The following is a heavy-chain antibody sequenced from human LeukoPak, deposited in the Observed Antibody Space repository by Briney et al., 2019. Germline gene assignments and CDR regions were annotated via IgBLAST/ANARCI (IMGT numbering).Heavy chain of an antibody. CDR3: ARRLRAAAGFDP. Sequence: ASVKVSCKASGYTFTSYDINWVRQATGQGLEWMGWMNPNRGNTGYAQKFQGRVTITRNTSISTAYMELSSLRSEDTAVYYCARRLRAAAGFDPWGQGTLVTVSS. D-gene: IGHD6-13*01. CDR1: GYTFTSYD. J-gene: IGHJ5*02. CDR2: MNPNRGNT. V-gene: IGHV1-8*03.